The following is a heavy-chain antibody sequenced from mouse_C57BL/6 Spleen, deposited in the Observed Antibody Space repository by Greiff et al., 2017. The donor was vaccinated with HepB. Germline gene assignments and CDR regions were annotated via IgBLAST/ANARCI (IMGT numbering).Heavy chain of an antibody. Sequence: QVQLQQSGAELARPGASVKLSCKASGYTFTSYGISWVKQRTGQGLEWIGEIYPRSGNTYYNDKFKGKATLTADKSSSTAYMELRSLTSENSAVYFCADGSSYGFAYGGKGTLVTVSA. D-gene: IGHD1-1*01. CDR2: IYPRSGNT. J-gene: IGHJ3*01. V-gene: IGHV1-81*01. CDR3: ADGSSYGFAY. CDR1: GYTFTSYG.